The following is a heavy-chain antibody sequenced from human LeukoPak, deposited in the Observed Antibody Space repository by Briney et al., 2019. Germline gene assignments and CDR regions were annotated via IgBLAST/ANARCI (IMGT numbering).Heavy chain of an antibody. Sequence: GASVKVSCKASGYTFTICGISWVRQAPGQGLEWMGWISAYNGNTNYAQKLQGRVTMTTDTSTSTAYMELRSLRSDDTAVYYCARDWLSITFVRGGALGWFDPWGQGTLVTVSS. CDR2: ISAYNGNT. V-gene: IGHV1-18*01. CDR1: GYTFTICG. D-gene: IGHD3-10*01. CDR3: ARDWLSITFVRGGALGWFDP. J-gene: IGHJ5*02.